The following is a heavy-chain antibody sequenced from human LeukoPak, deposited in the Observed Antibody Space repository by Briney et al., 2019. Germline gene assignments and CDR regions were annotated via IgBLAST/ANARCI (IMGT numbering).Heavy chain of an antibody. CDR2: IWYDGSNK. CDR3: ASGSPDNSSGYSYNYYFDY. V-gene: IGHV3-33*01. J-gene: IGHJ4*02. CDR1: GFTFSSYG. D-gene: IGHD3-22*01. Sequence: PVRSLRLSCAASGFTFSSYGMHWVRQAPGKGLEWVAVIWYDGSNKYYADSVKGRFTISRDNSKNTLYLQMNSLRAEDTAVYYCASGSPDNSSGYSYNYYFDYWGQGTLVAVSS.